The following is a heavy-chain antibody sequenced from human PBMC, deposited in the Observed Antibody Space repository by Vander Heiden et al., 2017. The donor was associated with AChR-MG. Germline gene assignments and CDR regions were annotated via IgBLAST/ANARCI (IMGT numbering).Heavy chain of an antibody. D-gene: IGHD3-22*01. CDR3: ARFSVVITVRGSQ. CDR2: IYYSGST. CDR1: GGSISRSSYY. J-gene: IGHJ4*02. Sequence: QLQLQESGPGLVKPSETLSLPCTVSGGSISRSSYYWGWIRQPPGKGLEWIGSIYYSGSTYYNPSLKSRVTISVDTSKNQFSLKLSSVTAADTAVYYCARFSVVITVRGSQWGQGTLVTVSS. V-gene: IGHV4-39*01.